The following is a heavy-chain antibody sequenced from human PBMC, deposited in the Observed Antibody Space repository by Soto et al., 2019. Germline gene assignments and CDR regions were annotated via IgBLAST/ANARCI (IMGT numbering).Heavy chain of an antibody. D-gene: IGHD3-10*01. CDR2: IRQDGGAQ. V-gene: IGHV3-7*03. J-gene: IGHJ4*02. CDR3: ERGGHGSGSYLGSY. Sequence: EVQLVESGGGLAQPGGSLRLSCVASGFTFTTYWMSWVRQAPGKGLEWVANIRQDGGAQYYVDSVKGRFPISRDNAKNSVYLQMDSLRAEDTAVYYCERGGHGSGSYLGSYWGQGILVTVSS. CDR1: GFTFTTYW.